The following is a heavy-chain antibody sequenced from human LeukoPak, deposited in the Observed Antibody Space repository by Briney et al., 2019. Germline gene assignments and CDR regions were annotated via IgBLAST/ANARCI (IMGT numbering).Heavy chain of an antibody. J-gene: IGHJ4*02. CDR3: ARDVVAARGSFDY. CDR2: IYYSGST. V-gene: IGHV4-59*12. CDR1: GGSISSYY. D-gene: IGHD2-2*01. Sequence: SETLSLTCTVSGGSISSYYWSWIRQPPGKGLEWIGYIYYSGSTNYNPSLKSRVTMSVDMSKNQFSLKLRSVTAADTAVYYCARDVVAARGSFDYWGQGTLVTVSS.